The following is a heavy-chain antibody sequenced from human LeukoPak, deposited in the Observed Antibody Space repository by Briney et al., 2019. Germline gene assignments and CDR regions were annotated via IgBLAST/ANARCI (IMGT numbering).Heavy chain of an antibody. CDR2: ISGSGGST. CDR1: GFTFSSYA. CDR3: ARGKAYYYDSSGRYGMDV. Sequence: GGSLRLSCAASGFTFSSYAMSWVRQAPGKGLEWVSAISGSGGSTYYADSVKGRFTISRDNSKNTLYLQMNSLRAEDTAVYYCARGKAYYYDSSGRYGMDVWGQGTTVTVSS. D-gene: IGHD3-22*01. J-gene: IGHJ6*02. V-gene: IGHV3-23*01.